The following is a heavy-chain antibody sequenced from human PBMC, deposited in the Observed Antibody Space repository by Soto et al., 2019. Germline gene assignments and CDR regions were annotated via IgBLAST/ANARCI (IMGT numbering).Heavy chain of an antibody. CDR2: IYHSGST. CDR3: ARGRGLTVTTSTRGYYFDY. CDR1: GGSISSSNW. V-gene: IGHV4-4*02. J-gene: IGHJ4*02. Sequence: SETLSLTCAVSGGSISSSNWWSWVRQPPGKGLEWIGEIYHSGSTNYNPSLKSRVTISVDKSKNQFSLKLSSVTAADTAVYYCARGRGLTVTTSTRGYYFDYWGQGTLVTVSS. D-gene: IGHD4-17*01.